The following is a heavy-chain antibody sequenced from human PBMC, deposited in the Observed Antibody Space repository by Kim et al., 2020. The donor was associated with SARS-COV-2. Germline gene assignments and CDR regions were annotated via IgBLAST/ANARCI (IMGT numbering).Heavy chain of an antibody. CDR3: TTWIYYYYYGMYV. Sequence: YAAPVKGRFTISRYDSKNTLYLKMNSLKTEDTAVYYCTTWIYYYYYGMYVWGQGTTVTVSS. D-gene: IGHD5-12*01. J-gene: IGHJ6*02. V-gene: IGHV3-15*01.